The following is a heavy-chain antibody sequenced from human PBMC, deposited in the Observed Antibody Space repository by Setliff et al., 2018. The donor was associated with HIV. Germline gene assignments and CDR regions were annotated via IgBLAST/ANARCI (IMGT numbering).Heavy chain of an antibody. CDR3: ARGAFWSGFLYAFDI. D-gene: IGHD3-3*01. J-gene: IGHJ3*02. V-gene: IGHV1-69*06. CDR1: GGTFNRYA. Sequence: SVKVSCKASGGTFNRYAISWVRQAPGQGLKWMGRIIPIFNTTNYPYNSQGRVTITADKSTGTAYMELSSLKSEDTAVYYCARGAFWSGFLYAFDIWGQGTVVTV. CDR2: IIPIFNTT.